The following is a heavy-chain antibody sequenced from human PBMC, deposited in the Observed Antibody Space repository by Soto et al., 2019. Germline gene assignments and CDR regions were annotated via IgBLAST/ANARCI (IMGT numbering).Heavy chain of an antibody. J-gene: IGHJ6*03. CDR1: GYNFTNHW. CDR3: ARQRITGITGSYYYMDA. CDR2: IYPVDSDV. Sequence: GESLKISCKTSGYNFTNHWIGWVRQTSGKGLEWMGIIYPVDSDVIYGPPFQGQVTISADKSINTAYLQWSSLEASDTAVYYCARQRITGITGSYYYMDAWGTGTTVTVSS. D-gene: IGHD1-7*01. V-gene: IGHV5-51*01.